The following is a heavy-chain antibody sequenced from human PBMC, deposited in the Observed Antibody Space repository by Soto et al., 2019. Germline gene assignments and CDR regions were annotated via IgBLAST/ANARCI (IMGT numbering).Heavy chain of an antibody. CDR1: GFTFSSYA. CDR3: ARETSFSNNYYYYGMDV. J-gene: IGHJ6*02. Sequence: GGSLRLSCAASGFTFSSYAMHWVRQAPGKGLEWVAVISYDGSNKYYADSVKGRFTISRDNSKNTLYLQMNSLRAEDTAVYYCARETSFSNNYYYYGMDVWGQGTTVTVSS. D-gene: IGHD3-3*02. CDR2: ISYDGSNK. V-gene: IGHV3-30-3*01.